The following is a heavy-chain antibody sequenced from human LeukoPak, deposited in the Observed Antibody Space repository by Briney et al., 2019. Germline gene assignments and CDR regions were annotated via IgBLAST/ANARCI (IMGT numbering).Heavy chain of an antibody. CDR3: ARLNYGDYPPFDY. CDR1: GGSISSYY. J-gene: IGHJ4*02. Sequence: SETLSLTCTVSGGSISSYYWSWIRQPPGKGLEWIGYIYYSGSTNYNPSLKSRVTISVDTSKNQFSLKLSSVTAADTAVYYCARLNYGDYPPFDYWGQGTLVTVSS. CDR2: IYYSGST. V-gene: IGHV4-59*08. D-gene: IGHD4-17*01.